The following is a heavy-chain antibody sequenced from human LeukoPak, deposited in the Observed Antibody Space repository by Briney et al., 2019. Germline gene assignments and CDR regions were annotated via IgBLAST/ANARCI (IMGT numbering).Heavy chain of an antibody. V-gene: IGHV3-7*01. CDR3: ASHSSRIEGSPDY. J-gene: IGHJ4*02. D-gene: IGHD1-26*01. CDR2: IKQDGSEK. Sequence: PGGSLRLSCAASGFTFSSYWMSWVRQAPGKGLEWVANIKQDGSEKYYVDSVKGRFTISRDNAKNSLYLQMNSLRAEDTAVYYCASHSSRIEGSPDYWGQGTLVTVSS. CDR1: GFTFSSYW.